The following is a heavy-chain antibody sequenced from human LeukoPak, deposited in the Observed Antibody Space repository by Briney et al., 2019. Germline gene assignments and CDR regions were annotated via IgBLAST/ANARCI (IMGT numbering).Heavy chain of an antibody. CDR2: INPNSGGT. CDR3: ARMTTVPRYYYYYGMDV. CDR1: GYTFTGYY. V-gene: IGHV1-2*02. J-gene: IGHJ6*02. Sequence: ASVKVSCKASGYTFTGYYMHWVRQAPGQGLEWMGWINPNSGGTNYAQKFQGRVTMTRDTSISTAYVELSRLRSDDTAVYYCARMTTVPRYYYYYGMDVWGQGTTVTVSS. D-gene: IGHD4-11*01.